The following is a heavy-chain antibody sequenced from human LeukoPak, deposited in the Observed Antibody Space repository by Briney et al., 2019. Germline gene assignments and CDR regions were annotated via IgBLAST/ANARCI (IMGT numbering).Heavy chain of an antibody. CDR1: GGSITNSTYY. D-gene: IGHD4-17*01. Sequence: PSETLSLTCSVSGGSITNSTYYWAWVRQPPGKGLEWFGNIFYTGSPYYNPSLKSRVTISVDTSKNQFSLKLSSVTAADTAVYYCARGSWGTTVTIDYWGQGTLVTVSS. CDR3: ARGSWGTTVTIDY. V-gene: IGHV4-39*01. CDR2: IFYTGSP. J-gene: IGHJ4*02.